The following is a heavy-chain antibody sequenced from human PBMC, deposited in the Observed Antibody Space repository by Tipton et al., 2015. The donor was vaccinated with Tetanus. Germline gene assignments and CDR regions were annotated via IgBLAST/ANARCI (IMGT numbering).Heavy chain of an antibody. V-gene: IGHV4-34*01. D-gene: IGHD3-3*01. CDR2: IHPSGSV. CDR1: GGSFSGYY. Sequence: TLSLTCAVYGGSFSGYYCTWIRQSPGKGLEWIGEIHPSGSVFYSPSLKSRVTMLLDTSANQFSLKLTSVTAADTAVYYCARAYDFWSGHLDFWGQGTLVTVSS. J-gene: IGHJ4*02. CDR3: ARAYDFWSGHLDF.